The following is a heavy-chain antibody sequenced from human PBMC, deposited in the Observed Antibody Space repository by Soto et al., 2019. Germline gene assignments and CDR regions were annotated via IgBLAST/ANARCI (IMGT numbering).Heavy chain of an antibody. Sequence: SETLSLTCTVSGGSISSGYDYWSWIRQPPGKGLEWIGYIYYSGSTYYNPSLKSRVTISVDTSKNQFSLKLSSVTAADTAVYYCARVTHDYVWFDPWGQGTLVTAPQ. CDR2: IYYSGST. D-gene: IGHD3-16*01. J-gene: IGHJ5*02. CDR1: GGSISSGYDY. V-gene: IGHV4-30-4*01. CDR3: ARVTHDYVWFDP.